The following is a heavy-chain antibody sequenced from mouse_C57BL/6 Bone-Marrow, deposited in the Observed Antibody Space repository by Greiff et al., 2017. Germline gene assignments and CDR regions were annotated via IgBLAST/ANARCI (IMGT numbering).Heavy chain of an antibody. Sequence: EVKLVESGEGLVKPGGSLKLSCAASGFTFSSYAMSWVRQTPEKRLEWVAYISSGGDYIYYADTVKGRFTISRDNARNTLYLQMSSLKSEDTAMYYCTREGGSYARDYWGQGASVTVSS. D-gene: IGHD1-1*02. CDR2: ISSGGDYI. J-gene: IGHJ4*01. V-gene: IGHV5-9-1*02. CDR1: GFTFSSYA. CDR3: TREGGSYARDY.